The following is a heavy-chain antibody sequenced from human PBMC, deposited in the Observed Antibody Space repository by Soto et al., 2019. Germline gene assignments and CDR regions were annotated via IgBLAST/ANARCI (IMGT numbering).Heavy chain of an antibody. V-gene: IGHV1-69*04. J-gene: IGHJ4*02. CDR1: GYTFTSYG. D-gene: IGHD6-13*01. Sequence: ASVKVSCKASGYTFTSYGISWVRQAPGQGLEWMGRIIPFHGKANYAQKFQGRVTITADKSTSTAYMELSSLRSEDTAVYYCARDSEIGTQGFDYWGQGTLVTVSS. CDR3: ARDSEIGTQGFDY. CDR2: IIPFHGKA.